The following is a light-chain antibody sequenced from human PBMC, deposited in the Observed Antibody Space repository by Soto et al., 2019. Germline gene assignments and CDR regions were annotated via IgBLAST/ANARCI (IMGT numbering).Light chain of an antibody. CDR1: QSVSSSY. V-gene: IGKV3-20*01. CDR3: QHYVNWPLT. CDR2: GAS. Sequence: EIVLTPSPGTLSLSPGERATLSCRASQSVSSSYLAWYQQKPGQAPRLLIYGASNRATGIPARFSGSRSGAEFTLTISSLQSEDFAVYYCQHYVNWPLTFGGGTKVDIK. J-gene: IGKJ4*01.